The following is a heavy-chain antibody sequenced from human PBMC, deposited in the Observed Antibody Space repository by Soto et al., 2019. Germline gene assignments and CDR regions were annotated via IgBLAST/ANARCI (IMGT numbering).Heavy chain of an antibody. Sequence: PSESLSLTCTLSGHSLGRGTKYWNWIRQDPGKGLEWIAYIFSSGTTYYNPSLKSRLTMSQDTSQNQFSLKLNSVTAADTAAYFCARVPSPFDFYYAMDVWGQGTTVT. V-gene: IGHV4-30-4*02. CDR2: IFSSGTT. D-gene: IGHD3-16*01. J-gene: IGHJ6*02. CDR1: GHSLGRGTKY. CDR3: ARVPSPFDFYYAMDV.